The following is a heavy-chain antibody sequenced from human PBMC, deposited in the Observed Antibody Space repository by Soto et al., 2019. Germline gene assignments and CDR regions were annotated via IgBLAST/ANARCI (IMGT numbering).Heavy chain of an antibody. CDR3: ARGRSGGSYMDV. CDR2: IYYSGST. Sequence: SETLSLTCTVSGGSISSGDYYWSWIRQPPGKGLEWIGYIYYSGSTYYNPSLKSRVTISVDTSKNQFSLKLSSVTAADTAVYYCARGRSGGSYMDVRGQGTTVTVSS. D-gene: IGHD2-15*01. CDR1: GGSISSGDYY. J-gene: IGHJ6*02. V-gene: IGHV4-30-4*01.